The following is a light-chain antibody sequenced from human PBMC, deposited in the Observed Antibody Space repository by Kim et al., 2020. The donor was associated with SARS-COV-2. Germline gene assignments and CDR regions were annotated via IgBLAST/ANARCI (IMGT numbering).Light chain of an antibody. J-gene: IGLJ2*01. CDR1: SSDVGAYNY. CDR3: SSYTSSSTVI. CDR2: DVS. Sequence: GHSITIYCTGTSSDVGAYNYVSWYQQHPGKAPKLMIYDVSKRPSGVSNRFSGSKSGNTASLTISGLQAEDEADYYCSSYTSSSTVIFGGGTQLTVL. V-gene: IGLV2-14*04.